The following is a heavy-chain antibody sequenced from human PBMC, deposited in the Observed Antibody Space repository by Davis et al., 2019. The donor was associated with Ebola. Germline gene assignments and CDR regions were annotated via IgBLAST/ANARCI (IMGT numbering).Heavy chain of an antibody. CDR3: ARDVNWGFDY. CDR1: GFSFTYNS. CDR2: ISGGIDGT. Sequence: PGGSLRLPCAASGFSFTYNSMNWVRQAPGKGLEWVSYISGGIDGTHYADSVKGRFTISRDNAKKSLYLQMNSLRDADTAVYYCARDVNWGFDYWGQGTLVTVSS. D-gene: IGHD7-27*01. J-gene: IGHJ4*02. V-gene: IGHV3-48*02.